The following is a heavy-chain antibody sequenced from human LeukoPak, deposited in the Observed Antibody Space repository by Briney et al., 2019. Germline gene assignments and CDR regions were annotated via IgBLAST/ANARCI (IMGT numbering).Heavy chain of an antibody. CDR3: ARHTSMVRGVMKYYFDY. Sequence: PSETLSLTCTVSGGSISSSSYYWVWMRQPPGNGLEWIGSIYCSGSTYYNPSLKSRVTISVDTPKNQFSLRLNSVTAADTAVYYCARHTSMVRGVMKYYFDYWGQGTLATVSS. J-gene: IGHJ4*02. CDR1: GGSISSSSYY. V-gene: IGHV4-39*01. CDR2: IYCSGST. D-gene: IGHD3-10*01.